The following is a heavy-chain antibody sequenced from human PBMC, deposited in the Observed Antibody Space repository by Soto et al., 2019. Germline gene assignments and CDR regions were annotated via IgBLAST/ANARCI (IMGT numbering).Heavy chain of an antibody. V-gene: IGHV1-2*04. CDR2: INPNSGGT. Sequence: ASVKVSCKASGYTFTGYYMHWVRQAPGQGLEWMGWINPNSGGTNYAQKFQGWVTMTMDTSISTAYMELSRLRSDDTAVYYCARSHRGGDDDFDCWGQGTPVTVSS. D-gene: IGHD3-16*02. J-gene: IGHJ4*01. CDR1: GYTFTGYY. CDR3: ARSHRGGDDDFDC.